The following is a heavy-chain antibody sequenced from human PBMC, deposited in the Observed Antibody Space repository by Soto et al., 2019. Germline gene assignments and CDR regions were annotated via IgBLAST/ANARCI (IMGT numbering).Heavy chain of an antibody. CDR1: GFTFSSYW. CDR3: ARAGGGYFGWFFFDY. V-gene: IGHV3-74*01. Sequence: EVQLVESGGGLVQPGGSLRLSCAASGFTFSSYWMHWVRQAPGKGLVWVSRINSDGSSTSYADSVKGLITLSRDNAKNTLYLQMNGLRAEDTGVYYCARAGGGYFGWFFFDYWGQGTLVTVSS. J-gene: IGHJ4*02. D-gene: IGHD3-9*01. CDR2: INSDGSST.